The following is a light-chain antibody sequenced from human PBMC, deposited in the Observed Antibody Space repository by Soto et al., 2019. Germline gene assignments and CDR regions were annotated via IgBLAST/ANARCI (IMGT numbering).Light chain of an antibody. V-gene: IGLV2-14*01. J-gene: IGLJ2*01. Sequence: QSALTQPASVSGSPVQSITISCTGTSSDVGGYNYVSWYQQHPGKAPKLMIYDVSNRPSGVSNRFSGSKSGNTASLTISGLRAEDEADYYCSSYTSSSTFFGGGTKLTVL. CDR2: DVS. CDR3: SSYTSSSTF. CDR1: SSDVGGYNY.